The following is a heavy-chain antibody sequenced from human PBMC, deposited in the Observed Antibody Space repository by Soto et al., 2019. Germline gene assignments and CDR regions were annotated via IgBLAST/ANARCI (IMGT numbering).Heavy chain of an antibody. CDR3: AIAETSGSHYFSD. D-gene: IGHD2-15*01. V-gene: IGHV4-59*02. CDR1: SASVNRYY. J-gene: IGHJ4*02. Sequence: PPETLSHTCTVTSASVNRYYWSWMRQPPEKGLECMGYVYYSGSTNYNPSLKSRVTISVDTSKNQISLRMKSVTAADTAVYYFAIAETSGSHYFSDCGQGSPV. CDR2: VYYSGST.